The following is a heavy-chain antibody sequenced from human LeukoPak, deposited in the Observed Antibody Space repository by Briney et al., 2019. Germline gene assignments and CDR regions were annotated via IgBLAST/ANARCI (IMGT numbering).Heavy chain of an antibody. J-gene: IGHJ4*02. CDR1: GFTFSSYA. CDR3: ARGPPGTLFDY. Sequence: PGGSLRLSCAASGFTFSSYAMHWVRQAPGKGLEWVAVISYDGSKKYYADSVKGRFTISRDNAKNTLYLQMNSLRAEDTAVYNCARGPPGTLFDYWGQGTLVTVSS. CDR2: ISYDGSKK. D-gene: IGHD1-7*01. V-gene: IGHV3-30-3*01.